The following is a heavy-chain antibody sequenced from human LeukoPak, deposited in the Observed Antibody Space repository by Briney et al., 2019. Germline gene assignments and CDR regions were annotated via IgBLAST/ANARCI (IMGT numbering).Heavy chain of an antibody. CDR3: ASRSMITFGGLRGTAGYFDY. Sequence: PSETLSLTCAVSGGSISSSNWWSWVRQPPGKGLEWIGEIYHSGSTNYNPSLKSRVTISVDKSKNQFSLKLSSVTAADTAVYYCASRSMITFGGLRGTAGYFDYWGQGTLVTVSS. J-gene: IGHJ4*02. CDR2: IYHSGST. CDR1: GGSISSSNW. V-gene: IGHV4-4*02. D-gene: IGHD3-16*01.